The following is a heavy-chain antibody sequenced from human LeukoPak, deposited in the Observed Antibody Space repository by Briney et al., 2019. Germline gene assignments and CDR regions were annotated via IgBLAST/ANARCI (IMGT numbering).Heavy chain of an antibody. CDR2: INPDTGGT. V-gene: IGHV1-2*02. CDR3: ARGDYYGSPKVVAA. D-gene: IGHD3-10*01. Sequence: GASVKVSCKASGYTFTAYYVHWVRQAPGLGLEWMGWINPDTGGTNYAQKFQGRVTMTRDTSISTAYMELSSLRSDDTAVYYCARGDYYGSPKVVAAWGQGTLVTVSS. CDR1: GYTFTAYY. J-gene: IGHJ5*02.